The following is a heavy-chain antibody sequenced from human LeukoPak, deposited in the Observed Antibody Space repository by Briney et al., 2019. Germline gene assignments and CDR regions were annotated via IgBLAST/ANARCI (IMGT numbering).Heavy chain of an antibody. J-gene: IGHJ5*02. CDR3: ARDANYDFWSGYRYNWFDP. V-gene: IGHV4-59*01. CDR1: GGSISSYY. D-gene: IGHD3-3*01. CDR2: IYYSGIT. Sequence: SETLSLTCTVSGGSISSYYWSWIRQPPGKGLEWIGYIYYSGITNYNPSLKSRVTISVDTSKNQFSLKLSSVTAADTAVYYCARDANYDFWSGYRYNWFDPWGQGTLVTVSS.